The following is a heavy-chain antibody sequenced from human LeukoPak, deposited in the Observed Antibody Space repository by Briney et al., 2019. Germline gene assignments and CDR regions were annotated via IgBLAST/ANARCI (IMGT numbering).Heavy chain of an antibody. J-gene: IGHJ4*02. V-gene: IGHV3-48*04. CDR2: ITSSNSSM. CDR3: ARVSGSYGDSAY. D-gene: IGHD1-26*01. CDR1: GFTFSSYS. Sequence: GGSLRLSCAASGFTFSSYSMNWVRQAPGKGLEWISYITSSNSSMYYADSVKGRFTISRDNAKNSLYLQMNNLRAEDTAVYYCARVSGSYGDSAYWGQGTLVTVSS.